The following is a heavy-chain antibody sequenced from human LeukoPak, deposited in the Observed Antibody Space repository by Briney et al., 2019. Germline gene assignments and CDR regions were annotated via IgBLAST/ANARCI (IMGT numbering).Heavy chain of an antibody. D-gene: IGHD3-10*01. V-gene: IGHV3-23*01. CDR2: ISGSGGST. J-gene: IGHJ4*02. Sequence: GGSLRLSCAASGFTFSSYGMSWVRQAPGKGLEWVSAISGSGGSTYYADSVKGRFTISRDNSKHTLYLQINSLRAEDTAVYYCAKDQSPYGSGSYYPFDYWGQGTLVTVSS. CDR1: GFTFSSYG. CDR3: AKDQSPYGSGSYYPFDY.